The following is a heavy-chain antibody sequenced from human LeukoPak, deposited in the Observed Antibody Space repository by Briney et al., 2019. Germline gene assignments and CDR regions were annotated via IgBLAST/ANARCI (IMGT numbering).Heavy chain of an antibody. J-gene: IGHJ4*02. Sequence: GESLKISCKGSGYSFTSYWIGWVRQMPGKGLEWMGIIYPGDSDTRYSPSFQGQVTISADKSISTAYLQWSSLKASDTAMYYCARRSLTYSSGWYYFDYWGQGTLVSVSS. D-gene: IGHD6-19*01. CDR2: IYPGDSDT. V-gene: IGHV5-51*01. CDR3: ARRSLTYSSGWYYFDY. CDR1: GYSFTSYW.